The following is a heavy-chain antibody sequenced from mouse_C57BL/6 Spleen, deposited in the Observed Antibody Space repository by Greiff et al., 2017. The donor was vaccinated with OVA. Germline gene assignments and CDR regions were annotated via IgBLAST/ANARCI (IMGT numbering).Heavy chain of an antibody. D-gene: IGHD1-1*01. Sequence: VQLQESGPELVKPGASVKISCKASGYAFSSSWMNWVKQRPGKGLEWIGRIYPGDGDTKYNGKFKGKATLTADKSSSTAYMQLSSLTAEDSAVYFCARRGSSPSYWYFDVWGTGTTVTVSS. CDR1: GYAFSSSW. CDR2: IYPGDGDT. V-gene: IGHV1-82*01. CDR3: ARRGSSPSYWYFDV. J-gene: IGHJ1*03.